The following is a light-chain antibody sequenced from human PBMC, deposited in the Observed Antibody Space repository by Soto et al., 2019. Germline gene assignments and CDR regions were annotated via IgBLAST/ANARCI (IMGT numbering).Light chain of an antibody. V-gene: IGLV2-23*02. CDR1: SSDVGSYNL. J-gene: IGLJ1*01. Sequence: QSVLTQPASVSGSPGQSITISCTGTSSDVGSYNLVSWYQQHPGKAPKLMISDVTKRPSGVSNRFSGSKSVNTAFLTISGLQAEDEAEYYCCSYAPSSTYVFGPGTKVTVL. CDR3: CSYAPSSTYV. CDR2: DVT.